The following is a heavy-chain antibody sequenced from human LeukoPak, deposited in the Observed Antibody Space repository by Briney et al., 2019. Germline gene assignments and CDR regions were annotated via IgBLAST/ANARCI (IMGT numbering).Heavy chain of an antibody. CDR3: ARAPGSSSWPLIDY. CDR1: GGSISSGGYY. V-gene: IGHV4-31*03. J-gene: IGHJ4*02. CDR2: IYYSGST. Sequence: SETLSLTCTVSGGSISSGGYYWSWIRQHPGKGLEWIGYIYYSGSTYYNPSLKSRVTISVDTSKNQFSLKLSSVTAADTAVYYCARAPGSSSWPLIDYWGQGTLVTVSS. D-gene: IGHD6-13*01.